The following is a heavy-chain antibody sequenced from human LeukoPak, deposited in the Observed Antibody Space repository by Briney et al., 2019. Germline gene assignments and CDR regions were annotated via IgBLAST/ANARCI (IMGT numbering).Heavy chain of an antibody. Sequence: ASVKVSCKVSGYTLTELSMHWVRQAPGKGLEWMGGFDPEDGETIYAQKFQGRVTMTEDTSTDTAYIELSSLRSEDTAVYYCATAVRGYSYEDFDYWGQGTLVTVSS. V-gene: IGHV1-24*01. CDR3: ATAVRGYSYEDFDY. CDR2: FDPEDGET. J-gene: IGHJ4*02. CDR1: GYTLTELS. D-gene: IGHD5-18*01.